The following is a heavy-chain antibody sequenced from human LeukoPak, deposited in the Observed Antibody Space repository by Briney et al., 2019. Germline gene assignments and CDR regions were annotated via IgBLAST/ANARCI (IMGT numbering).Heavy chain of an antibody. V-gene: IGHV3-33*01. CDR2: IRSDGSDR. CDR1: GFPFSSFV. J-gene: IGHJ4*02. CDR3: ARSYGDATFDY. Sequence: GGSLRLSCAASGFPFSSFVMHWVRQAPGKGLEWVAIIRSDGSDRYYADSVKGRFTISRDNSKSTLYLQLSSLRAEDTAVYYCARSYGDATFDYWGQGTLVTVSS. D-gene: IGHD4-17*01.